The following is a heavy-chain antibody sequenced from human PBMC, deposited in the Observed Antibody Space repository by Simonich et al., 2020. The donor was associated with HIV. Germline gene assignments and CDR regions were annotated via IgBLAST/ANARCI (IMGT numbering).Heavy chain of an antibody. J-gene: IGHJ5*02. V-gene: IGHV4-34*01. Sequence: QVHLQQWGAGLLQPSETLSLTFAVYGEAFSCYYGTWIRQPPGKGLEWIGEINHSGSPNYNPSLDSRVTISIDTSKNQFSLKLRVVTAAYTAVYYCARREGFWFDPWGQGALVLVSS. CDR2: INHSGSP. CDR3: ARREGFWFDP. CDR1: GEAFSCYY.